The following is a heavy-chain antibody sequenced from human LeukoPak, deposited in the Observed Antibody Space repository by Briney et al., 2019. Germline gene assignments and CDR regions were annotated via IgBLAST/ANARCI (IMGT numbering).Heavy chain of an antibody. Sequence: GGSLRLSCAASGFTFSHYWMVWVRQTPEKGLVWVSHIVSDGSGTSYADSVKGRFTITRDNAKDTLYLQMDSLRTEDTAVYYCARAAYNSSPDYWGQGTLVTVSS. D-gene: IGHD6-6*01. CDR1: GFTFSHYW. CDR2: IVSDGSGT. CDR3: ARAAYNSSPDY. J-gene: IGHJ4*02. V-gene: IGHV3-74*01.